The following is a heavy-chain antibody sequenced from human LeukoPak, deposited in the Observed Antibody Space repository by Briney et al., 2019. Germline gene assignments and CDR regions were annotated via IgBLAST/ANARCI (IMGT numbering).Heavy chain of an antibody. CDR2: IYYSGST. J-gene: IGHJ5*02. CDR3: ARGPTVTTLRWFDP. CDR1: GGSISSSSYY. D-gene: IGHD4-17*01. Sequence: SETLSLTCTVSGGSISSSSYYWGWIRQPPGKGLEWIGSIYYSGSTYYNPSLKSRVTISVDTSKNQFSLKLSSVTAADTAVYYCARGPTVTTLRWFDPWGQGTLVTVSS. V-gene: IGHV4-39*07.